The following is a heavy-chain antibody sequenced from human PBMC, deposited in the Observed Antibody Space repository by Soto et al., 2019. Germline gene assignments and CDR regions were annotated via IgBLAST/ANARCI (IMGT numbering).Heavy chain of an antibody. D-gene: IGHD2-2*01. CDR3: ARANIVVVPAAIWFDP. CDR2: ISSSSSYI. CDR1: GFTFSSYS. J-gene: IGHJ5*02. V-gene: IGHV3-21*01. Sequence: GVSLRLSCAASGFTFSSYSMNWVRQAPGKGLEWVSSISSSSSYIYYADSVKGRFTISRDNAKNSLYLQMNSLRAEDTAVYYCARANIVVVPAAIWFDPWGQGTLVTVSS.